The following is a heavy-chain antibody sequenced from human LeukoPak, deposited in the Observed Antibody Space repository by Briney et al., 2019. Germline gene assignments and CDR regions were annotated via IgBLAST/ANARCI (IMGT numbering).Heavy chain of an antibody. CDR3: AKSVRVVAASPQDY. J-gene: IGHJ4*02. CDR2: ISGSGGST. Sequence: GGSLRLSCAASGFTFSSYAMSWVRQAPGTGLEWVSAISGSGGSTYYADSVKGRFTISRDNSKNTLYLQMNSLRAEDTAVYYCAKSVRVVAASPQDYWGQGTLVTVSS. D-gene: IGHD2-15*01. CDR1: GFTFSSYA. V-gene: IGHV3-23*01.